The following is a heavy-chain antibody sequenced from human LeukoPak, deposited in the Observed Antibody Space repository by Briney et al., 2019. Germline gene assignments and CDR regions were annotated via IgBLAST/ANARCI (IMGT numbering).Heavy chain of an antibody. CDR3: VRSPVRGYYFDF. CDR1: GDSISSDTYS. V-gene: IGHV4-31*03. CDR2: IYHSGNT. Sequence: SETLSLTCTVSGDSISSDTYSWHWIRQHPGKGLEWIGYIYHSGNTYYNPSLKSRVTISVDTSKRQFFLNLSSVTAADTAIYHCVRSPVRGYYFDFWGQGALVTVPS. D-gene: IGHD2-15*01. J-gene: IGHJ4*02.